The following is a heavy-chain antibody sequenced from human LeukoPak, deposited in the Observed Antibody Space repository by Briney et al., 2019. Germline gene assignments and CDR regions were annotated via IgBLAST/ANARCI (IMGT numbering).Heavy chain of an antibody. V-gene: IGHV3-23*01. J-gene: IGHJ4*02. CDR2: IKNDAATT. D-gene: IGHD6-19*01. CDR1: GITFSSYA. Sequence: TGGSLRLSCEASGITFSSYAMTWVRQAPGRGPEWVASIKNDAATTDYADSVKGRSTISRDNSKNTLYLQMNSLRAEDTAVYYCAKAYHDSGCLIDYWGQGTLVTVSS. CDR3: AKAYHDSGCLIDY.